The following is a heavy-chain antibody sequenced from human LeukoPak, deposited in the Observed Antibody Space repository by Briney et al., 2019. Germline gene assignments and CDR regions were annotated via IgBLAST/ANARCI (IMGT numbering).Heavy chain of an antibody. CDR3: ARGYFGPDY. CDR1: GFTFSSYG. J-gene: IGHJ4*02. D-gene: IGHD1-26*01. Sequence: AGGSLRLSCAASGFTFSSYGMHWVRQAPGKGLVWVSRIDNDGSSTVYADSVKGRFTISRDNAKSTLYLQMNSLRAEDTGVYYCARGYFGPDYWGQGTLVIVSS. V-gene: IGHV3-74*01. CDR2: IDNDGSST.